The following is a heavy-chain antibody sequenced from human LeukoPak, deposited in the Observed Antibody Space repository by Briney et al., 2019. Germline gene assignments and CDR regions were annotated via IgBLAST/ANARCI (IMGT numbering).Heavy chain of an antibody. V-gene: IGHV1-2*02. CDR1: GYSFTGYY. J-gene: IGHJ6*03. CDR2: INPNSGDT. CDR3: ARDFYYVDTAMVGYMDV. D-gene: IGHD5-18*01. Sequence: ASVKVSCKASGYSFTGYYMHWVRQAPGQGLEWMGWINPNSGDTNYAQKFQGRVTMTRDTSISTAYMELSRLRSDDTAVYYCARDFYYVDTAMVGYMDVWGKGTTVTVSS.